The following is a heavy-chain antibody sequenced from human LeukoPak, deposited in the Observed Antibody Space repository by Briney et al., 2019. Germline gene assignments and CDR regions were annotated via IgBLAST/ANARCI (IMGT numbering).Heavy chain of an antibody. CDR1: GYTFTSYD. CDR3: ARGIKHDPRVGHNYFDY. V-gene: IGHV1-8*01. D-gene: IGHD2-15*01. Sequence: ASVKVSCKASGYTFTSYDMNWVRQATGQGLEWMGWMNPNSGNIGYAQKFQGRFTMTRNTSISTAYMELSSLRSEDTAVYYCARGIKHDPRVGHNYFDYWGQGTLVTVSS. J-gene: IGHJ4*02. CDR2: MNPNSGNI.